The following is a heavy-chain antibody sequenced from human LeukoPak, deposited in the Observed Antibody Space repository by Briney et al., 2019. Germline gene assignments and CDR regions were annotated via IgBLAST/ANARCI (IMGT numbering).Heavy chain of an antibody. J-gene: IGHJ4*02. V-gene: IGHV2-5*02. CDR3: AHSFYFDSGNYYFDY. D-gene: IGHD3-10*01. CDR1: GFSLSTAGVG. Sequence: SGPTLVKPTQTLTLTCTFSGFSLSTAGVGVGWIRQPAGKALEWLALIYWDDAKRYSPSLRSRLTITKDTSKNQVVLTMTNMDPVDTATYYCAHSFYFDSGNYYFDYWGQGTLVTVSS. CDR2: IYWDDAK.